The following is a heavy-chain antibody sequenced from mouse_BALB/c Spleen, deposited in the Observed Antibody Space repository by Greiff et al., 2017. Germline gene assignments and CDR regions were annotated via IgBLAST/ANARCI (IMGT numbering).Heavy chain of an antibody. CDR1: GFAFSSYD. CDR2: ISSGGGST. Sequence: EVKLMESGGGLVKPGGSLKLSCAASGFAFSSYDMSWVRQTPEKRLEWVAYISSGGGSTYYPDTVKGRFTISRDNAKNTLYLQMSSLKSEDTAMYYCARHWVYYFDYWGQGTTLTVSS. D-gene: IGHD4-1*01. CDR3: ARHWVYYFDY. J-gene: IGHJ2*01. V-gene: IGHV5-12-1*01.